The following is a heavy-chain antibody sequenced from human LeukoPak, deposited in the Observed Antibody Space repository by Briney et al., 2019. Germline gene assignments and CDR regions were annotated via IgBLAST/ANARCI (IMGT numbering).Heavy chain of an antibody. CDR3: ARDHPYSPFGYYYYMDV. D-gene: IGHD3-16*01. CDR1: GFTFSDYY. V-gene: IGHV3-11*04. Sequence: PGGSLRLSCAASGFTFSDYYMSWICQAPGKGLEWVSYISSSGSTIYYADSVKGRFTISRDNAKNSLYLQMNSLRAEDTAVYYCARDHPYSPFGYYYYMDVWGKGTTVTVSS. J-gene: IGHJ6*03. CDR2: ISSSGSTI.